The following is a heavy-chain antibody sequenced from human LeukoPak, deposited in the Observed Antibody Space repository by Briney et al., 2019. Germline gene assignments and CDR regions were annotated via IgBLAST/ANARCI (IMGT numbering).Heavy chain of an antibody. CDR2: INHSGST. CDR1: GGSFSGYY. J-gene: IGHJ6*02. CDR3: ARDYYYYGMDV. V-gene: IGHV4-34*01. Sequence: SETLSLTCAVYGGSFSGYYWSWIRQPPGKGLEWIGEINHSGSTNYNPSLKSRVTISVDTSKNQFSLKLSSVTAADTAVYYCARDYYYYGMDVWGQGTTVTVSS.